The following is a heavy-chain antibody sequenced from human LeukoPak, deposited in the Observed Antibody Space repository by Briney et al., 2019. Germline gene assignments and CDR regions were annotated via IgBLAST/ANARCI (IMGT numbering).Heavy chain of an antibody. CDR1: GFTFSSYA. CDR3: FGGSGYNSDY. V-gene: IGHV3-23*01. D-gene: IGHD3-22*01. Sequence: GGSLRLSCAASGFTFSSYAMNWVRQAPGKGLEWVSLINGSGGNTYYADSVKGRFTISRDNSKNTLYLQMNSLRAEDTALYSCFGGSGYNSDYWGQGTLVTVSP. J-gene: IGHJ4*02. CDR2: INGSGGNT.